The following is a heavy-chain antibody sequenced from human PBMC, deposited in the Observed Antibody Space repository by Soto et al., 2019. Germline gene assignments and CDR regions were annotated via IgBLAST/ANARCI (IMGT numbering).Heavy chain of an antibody. Sequence: PGGSLRLSCAASGFTFNSHGMHWVRQAPGKGLVWVSRINSDGSSTSYADSVKGRFTISRDNAKNTLYLQMNSLRAEDTAVYYCARGGREIAASYFDYWGQGTLVTVSS. CDR2: INSDGSST. J-gene: IGHJ4*02. D-gene: IGHD6-6*01. V-gene: IGHV3-74*01. CDR3: ARGGREIAASYFDY. CDR1: GFTFNSHG.